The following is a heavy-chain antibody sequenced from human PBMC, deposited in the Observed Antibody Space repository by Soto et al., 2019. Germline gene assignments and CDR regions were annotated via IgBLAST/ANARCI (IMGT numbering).Heavy chain of an antibody. D-gene: IGHD3-3*01. CDR2: IKSKAFGGTS. V-gene: IGHV3-49*03. Sequence: GSLRLSCTTSGFTFPDYPMIFFRHSPLKWLEWVGFIKSKAFGGTSECAPSVKGRFTISRDDSRNIAYLQMDSLKPEDTAVYYCTRRGGGFWSGYTMDVWGQGTTVTVSS. CDR3: TRRGGGFWSGYTMDV. CDR1: GFTFPDYP. J-gene: IGHJ6*02.